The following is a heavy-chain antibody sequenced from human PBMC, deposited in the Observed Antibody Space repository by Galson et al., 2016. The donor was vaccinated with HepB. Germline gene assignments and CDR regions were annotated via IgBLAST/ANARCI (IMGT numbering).Heavy chain of an antibody. J-gene: IGHJ4*02. D-gene: IGHD1-26*01. Sequence: SVKVSCKASGYTFTNNDINWVRQATGQGLEWMGWMNPKSGNTGYAQKFQGRVTMTSNSSLGTADMDLSSLKSEDTAVYDCARGIRIVGASTYLFDYWGQGTPVTVSS. CDR1: GYTFTNND. CDR2: MNPKSGNT. CDR3: ARGIRIVGASTYLFDY. V-gene: IGHV1-8*01.